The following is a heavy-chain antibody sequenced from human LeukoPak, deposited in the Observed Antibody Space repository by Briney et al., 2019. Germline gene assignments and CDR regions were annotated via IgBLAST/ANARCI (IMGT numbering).Heavy chain of an antibody. J-gene: IGHJ4*02. D-gene: IGHD3-10*02. CDR2: VYPGDSDT. CDR3: ARLYTIVREYDY. CDR1: GYSFSNYW. Sequence: GESLKISFKGSGYSFSNYWIGWVRQMPGKGLEWMGVVYPGDSDTRYSPSFQGQVTMAADKSTTTAYLQWSSLKASDSAIYYCARLYTIVREYDYWGQGSLVTVSS. V-gene: IGHV5-51*01.